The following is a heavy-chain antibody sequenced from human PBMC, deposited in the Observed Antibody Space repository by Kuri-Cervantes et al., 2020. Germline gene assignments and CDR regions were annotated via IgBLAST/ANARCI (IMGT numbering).Heavy chain of an antibody. CDR1: GGSISSYY. V-gene: IGHV4-59*13. D-gene: IGHD6-19*01. CDR3: ARGSGWYGY. J-gene: IGHJ4*02. Sequence: SETLSLTCTVSGGSISSYYWSWIRQPPGKGLEWIGYIYYSGSTNYNPSPKSRVTISVDASKNQFSVKLSSVTAADTAVYYCARGSGWYGYWGQGTLVTVSS. CDR2: IYYSGST.